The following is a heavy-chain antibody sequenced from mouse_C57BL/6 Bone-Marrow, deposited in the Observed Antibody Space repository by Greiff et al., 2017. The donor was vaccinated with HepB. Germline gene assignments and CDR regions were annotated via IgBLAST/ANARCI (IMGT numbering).Heavy chain of an antibody. CDR1: GFSLSTFGMG. V-gene: IGHV8-8*01. CDR3: ARMRIVWGGSRGFAY. D-gene: IGHD1-1*01. Sequence: QVTLKESGPGILQPSQTLSLTCSFSGFSLSTFGMGVGWIRQPSGKGLEWLAHIWWDDDKYYNPALKGRLTISKATSKNQVFLKIANVDTADTATYYCARMRIVWGGSRGFAYWGQGTLVTVSA. CDR2: IWWDDDK. J-gene: IGHJ3*01.